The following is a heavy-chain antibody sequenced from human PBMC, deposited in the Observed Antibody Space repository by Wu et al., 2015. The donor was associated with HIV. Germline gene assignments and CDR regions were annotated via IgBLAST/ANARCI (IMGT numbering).Heavy chain of an antibody. CDR2: IIPIFGTA. V-gene: IGHV1-69*12. Sequence: QVQLVQSGAEVKKPGSSVKVSCKASGGTFSSYAISWVRQAPGQGLEWMGGIIPIFGTANYAQKFQGRVTITADESTSTAYMELSSLRSEDTAVYYCARAPYYYDSSGYYTENWFDPWGQGTLVHRLL. CDR3: ARAPYYYDSSGYYTENWFDP. J-gene: IGHJ5*02. CDR1: GGTFSSYA. D-gene: IGHD3-22*01.